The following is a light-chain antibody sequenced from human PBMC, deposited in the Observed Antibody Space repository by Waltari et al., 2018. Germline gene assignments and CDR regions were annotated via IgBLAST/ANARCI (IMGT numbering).Light chain of an antibody. J-gene: IGLJ3*02. CDR2: EGS. CDR1: SRDVGGYNL. Sequence: QSALTQPASVSGSPGQSITISCTGTSRDVGGYNLVTWYQQHPGKAPKLMIYEGSKRPSGVSNRFSGSKSGNTASLTISGLQAEDEADYYCCSYAGSSWVFGGGTKLTVL. CDR3: CSYAGSSWV. V-gene: IGLV2-23*01.